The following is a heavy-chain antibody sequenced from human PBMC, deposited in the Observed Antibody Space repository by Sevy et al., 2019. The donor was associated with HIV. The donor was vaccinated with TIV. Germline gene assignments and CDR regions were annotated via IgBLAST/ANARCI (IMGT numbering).Heavy chain of an antibody. CDR2: VRYDGSNK. CDR3: AKDMGLVVFDS. CDR1: VPTFSGYH. Sequence: GGSLRLSCAASVPTFSGYHMYWVRQAPGKGLEWVAFVRYDGSNKYYADSVKGRFTISRDNSKNTLYLQMNSLRTEDTAIYYCAKDMGLVVFDSWGQGTLVTVSS. J-gene: IGHJ4*02. V-gene: IGHV3-30*02. D-gene: IGHD6-6*01.